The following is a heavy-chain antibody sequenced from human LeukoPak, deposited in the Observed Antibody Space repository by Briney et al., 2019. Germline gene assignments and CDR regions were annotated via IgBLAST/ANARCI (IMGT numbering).Heavy chain of an antibody. J-gene: IGHJ4*02. CDR2: ISSSSSYI. D-gene: IGHD6-6*01. V-gene: IGHV3-21*01. CDR3: ASNRLAARLVDY. CDR1: GFTFSSYS. Sequence: KPGGSLRLXCAASGFTFSSYSMNWDRQAPGKGLEWVSSISSSSSYIYYADSVKGRFTISRDNAKNSLYLQMNSLRAEDTAVYYSASNRLAARLVDYWGQGTLVTVSS.